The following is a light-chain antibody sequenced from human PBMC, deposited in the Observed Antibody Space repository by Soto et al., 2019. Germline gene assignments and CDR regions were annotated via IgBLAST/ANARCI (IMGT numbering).Light chain of an antibody. V-gene: IGKV3D-20*01. Sequence: IVLTQSPATLSLSPGETATLSRGASQSVSSSYVAWYQHKPGLAPRLLIHDTSSRAIGIPDRLSGSKSGTNFTLTIRRMEPEDVGMYYCQQYGSSPITFGQGTRLDMK. CDR2: DTS. CDR3: QQYGSSPIT. J-gene: IGKJ5*01. CDR1: QSVSSSY.